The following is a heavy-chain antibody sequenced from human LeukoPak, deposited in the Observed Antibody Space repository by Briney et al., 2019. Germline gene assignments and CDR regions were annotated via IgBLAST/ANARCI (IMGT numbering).Heavy chain of an antibody. CDR2: ISYDGSNK. Sequence: PGRSLRLSCAASGFTFSSYAMHWVRQAPGKGLEWVAVISYDGSNKYYADSVKGRFTISRDNSKNTLYLQMNSLRAEDTAVYYCARDGDPVVWGQGTTVTVSS. V-gene: IGHV3-30-3*01. CDR1: GFTFSSYA. J-gene: IGHJ6*02. CDR3: ARDGDPVV. D-gene: IGHD7-27*01.